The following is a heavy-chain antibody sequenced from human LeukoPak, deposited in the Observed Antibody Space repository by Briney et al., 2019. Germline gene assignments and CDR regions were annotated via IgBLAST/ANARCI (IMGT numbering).Heavy chain of an antibody. D-gene: IGHD5-24*01. V-gene: IGHV3-7*03. CDR1: GFMFSSNW. CDR3: AKEGRSLQTY. J-gene: IGHJ4*02. Sequence: GGSLRLSCAASGFMFSSNWMSWVRLAPGKGLEWVANIKEDGAETYYVDSVKGRFTISRDNAKNSLCLQMNSLRVEDTAVYYCAKEGRSLQTYWGQGTLVTVSS. CDR2: IKEDGAET.